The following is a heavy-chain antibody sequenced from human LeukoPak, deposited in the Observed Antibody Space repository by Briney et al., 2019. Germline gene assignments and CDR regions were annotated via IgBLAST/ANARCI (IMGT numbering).Heavy chain of an antibody. D-gene: IGHD3-3*01. CDR1: GYTFTSYY. CDR2: IDPSGGST. Sequence: ASVKVSCKASGYTFTSYYMHWVRQAPGQGLEWMGIIDPSGGSTSYAQKFQGRVTITRNTSISTAYMELSCLRSEDTAVYYCARERGPIYDFWSGYPPGYYYMDVWGKGTTVTVSS. CDR3: ARERGPIYDFWSGYPPGYYYMDV. J-gene: IGHJ6*03. V-gene: IGHV1-46*01.